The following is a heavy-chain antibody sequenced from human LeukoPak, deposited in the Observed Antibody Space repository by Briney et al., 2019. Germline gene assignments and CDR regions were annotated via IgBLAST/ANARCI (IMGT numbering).Heavy chain of an antibody. D-gene: IGHD4-23*01. J-gene: IGHJ3*02. V-gene: IGHV3-30-3*01. CDR2: ISYDGSNK. CDR3: AAALDYGGEPDAFDI. CDR1: GFTFSSYA. Sequence: PGGSLRLSCAASGFTFSSYAMHWVRQAPGKGLEWVAVISYDGSNKYYADSVKGRFTISRDNSKNTLYLQMSSLRSEDTAVYYCAAALDYGGEPDAFDIWGQGTMVTVSS.